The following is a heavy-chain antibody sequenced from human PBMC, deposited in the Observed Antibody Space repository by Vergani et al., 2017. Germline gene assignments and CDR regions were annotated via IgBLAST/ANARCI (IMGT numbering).Heavy chain of an antibody. Sequence: QVQLQQWGAGLLKPSETLSLTCAVYGGSFSGYYWSWIRQPLGKGLEWIGEINHSGSTNYNPSLKSRVTISVATCKNQFSLKLSSVTAADTAVYYCARGSGVVVVPAAGEDYYYGMDVWGQGTTVTVSS. CDR2: INHSGST. CDR1: GGSFSGYY. J-gene: IGHJ6*02. D-gene: IGHD2-2*01. V-gene: IGHV4-34*01. CDR3: ARGSGVVVVPAAGEDYYYGMDV.